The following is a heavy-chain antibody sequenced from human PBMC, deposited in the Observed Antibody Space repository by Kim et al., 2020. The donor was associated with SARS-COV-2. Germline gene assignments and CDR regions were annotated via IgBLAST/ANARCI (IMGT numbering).Heavy chain of an antibody. D-gene: IGHD3-10*01. Sequence: SETLSLTCAVYGGSFSGYYWSWIRQPPGKGLEWIGEINHSGSTNYNPSLKSRVTISVDTSKNQFSLKLSSVTAADTAVYYCARRRGHQRRGFNGMDVWGQGTTVTVSS. CDR1: GGSFSGYY. V-gene: IGHV4-34*01. CDR2: INHSGST. J-gene: IGHJ6*02. CDR3: ARRRGHQRRGFNGMDV.